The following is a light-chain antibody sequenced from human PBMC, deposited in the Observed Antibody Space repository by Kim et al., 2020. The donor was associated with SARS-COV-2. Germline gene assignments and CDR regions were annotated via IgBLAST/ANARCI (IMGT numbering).Light chain of an antibody. Sequence: PGGRATLSCRASQTVSRSYLAWYQQKPGQAPRLLIYGTSTRATGIPDRFSGSGSGTDFTLTITRLEPEAFAVYYCQQYGSSSLTFGGGTKV. CDR3: QQYGSSSLT. V-gene: IGKV3-20*01. CDR1: QTVSRSY. CDR2: GTS. J-gene: IGKJ4*01.